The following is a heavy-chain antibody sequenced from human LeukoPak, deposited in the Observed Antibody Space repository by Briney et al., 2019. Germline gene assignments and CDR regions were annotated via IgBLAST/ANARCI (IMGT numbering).Heavy chain of an antibody. D-gene: IGHD4-11*01. Sequence: GGSLRLSCAASGFTFSSYWMHWVRQAPGKGLVWVSRINTDGSSTSYADSVKGRFTISRDNSKNTLYLQMNSLRAEDTVVYYCARDTGLPSTPGFYYYYGMDVWGQGTTVTVSS. CDR3: ARDTGLPSTPGFYYYYGMDV. CDR2: INTDGSST. V-gene: IGHV3-74*01. J-gene: IGHJ6*02. CDR1: GFTFSSYW.